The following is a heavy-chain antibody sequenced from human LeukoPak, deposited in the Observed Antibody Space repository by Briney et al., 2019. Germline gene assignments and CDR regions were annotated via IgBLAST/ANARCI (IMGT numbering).Heavy chain of an antibody. CDR1: GGTFSSYA. CDR3: ASSVGATIYYYMDV. CDR2: IIPIFGTA. J-gene: IGHJ6*03. D-gene: IGHD1-26*01. Sequence: SVKVSCKASGGTFSSYAISWVRQAPGQGLEWMGGIIPIFGTANYAQKFQGRVTITADESTSTAYMELSSLRSEDTAVYYCASSVGATIYYYMDVWGKGTTVTVSS. V-gene: IGHV1-69*01.